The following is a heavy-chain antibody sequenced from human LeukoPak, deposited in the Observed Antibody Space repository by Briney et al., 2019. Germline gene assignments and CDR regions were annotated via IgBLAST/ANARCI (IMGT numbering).Heavy chain of an antibody. Sequence: QAGGSLRLSCAASGSTFSSYAMSWVRQAPGKGLEWVSAISGSGGSTSYADSVKGRFTISRDNSKNTLYLQMNSLRAEDTAVYYCAKDAPYYDFWSGYLYWGQGTLVTVSS. J-gene: IGHJ4*02. CDR1: GSTFSSYA. V-gene: IGHV3-23*01. CDR2: ISGSGGST. CDR3: AKDAPYYDFWSGYLY. D-gene: IGHD3-3*01.